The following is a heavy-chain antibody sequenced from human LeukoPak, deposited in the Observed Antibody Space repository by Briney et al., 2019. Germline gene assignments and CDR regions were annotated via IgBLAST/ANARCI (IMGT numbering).Heavy chain of an antibody. CDR2: IGSSSSYI. V-gene: IGHV3-21*01. CDR3: ARGLGYCSRGRCS. CDR1: GFTFSDYS. D-gene: IGHD2-15*01. Sequence: GGSLRLSCLASGFTFSDYSMNWVRQAPGKGLEWVSSIGSSSSYIYYADSVKGRFTISRDNAKNSLYLQMNSLRAEDTAVYYCARGLGYCSRGRCSWDQGTLVTVSS. J-gene: IGHJ4*02.